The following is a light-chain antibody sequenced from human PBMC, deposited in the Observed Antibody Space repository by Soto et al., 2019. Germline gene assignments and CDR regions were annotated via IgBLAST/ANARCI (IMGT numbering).Light chain of an antibody. J-gene: IGKJ4*01. V-gene: IGKV3-11*01. Sequence: EIVLTQSPATLSLSPGERATLSCRASQSVSNYLAWYQQKPGQAPRLLIYDASNRATGIPARFSGSGSGTDFTLTISSLEPEDVAVYYCQRRSDWPPLTFGGGTKVEIK. CDR1: QSVSNY. CDR2: DAS. CDR3: QRRSDWPPLT.